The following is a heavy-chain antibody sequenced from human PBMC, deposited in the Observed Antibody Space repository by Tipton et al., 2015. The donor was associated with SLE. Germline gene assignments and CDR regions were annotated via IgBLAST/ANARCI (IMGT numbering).Heavy chain of an antibody. V-gene: IGHV4-39*07. CDR2: IYYTGSA. J-gene: IGHJ3*02. CDR3: ARVVYSFSDAFDI. Sequence: TLSLTCTVSGGSISSPTYYWGWVRQPPGKGLEWIGSIYYTGSAYYNPSLKSRVIISVDPSKNQFSLKMRSVTAADTAVYYCARVVYSFSDAFDIWGQGTLVTVSS. D-gene: IGHD6-13*01. CDR1: GGSISSPTYY.